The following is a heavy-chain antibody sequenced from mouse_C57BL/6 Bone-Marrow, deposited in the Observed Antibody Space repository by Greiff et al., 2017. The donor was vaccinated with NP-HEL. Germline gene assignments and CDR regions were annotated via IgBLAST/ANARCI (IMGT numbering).Heavy chain of an antibody. CDR3: ARGINYDYLYWYFDV. CDR2: INPNNGGT. V-gene: IGHV1-26*01. CDR1: GYTFTDYY. D-gene: IGHD2-4*01. Sequence: VQLQQSGPELVKPGASVKISCKASGYTFTDYYMNWVKQSHGKSLEWIGDINPNNGGTSYNQKFKGKATLTVDKSSSTAYMELRSLTSEDSAVYYCARGINYDYLYWYFDVWGTGTTVTVSS. J-gene: IGHJ1*03.